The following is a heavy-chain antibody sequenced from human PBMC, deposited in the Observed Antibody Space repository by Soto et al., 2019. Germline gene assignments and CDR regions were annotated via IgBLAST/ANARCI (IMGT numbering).Heavy chain of an antibody. Sequence: PGESLKISCKGSGCSFSSQWIGWVRQMPGRGLEWMGIVHPGDSDTRYRPSFQGQVTISADKSITTAYLQWSSLKPSDTAIYYCARHTGVVTPISGYYYGMDVWGQGTTVTVSS. V-gene: IGHV5-51*01. CDR3: ARHTGVVTPISGYYYGMDV. D-gene: IGHD2-21*02. CDR1: GCSFSSQW. J-gene: IGHJ6*02. CDR2: VHPGDSDT.